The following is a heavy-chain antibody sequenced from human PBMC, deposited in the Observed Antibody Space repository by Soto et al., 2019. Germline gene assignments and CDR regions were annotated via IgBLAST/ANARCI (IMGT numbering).Heavy chain of an antibody. V-gene: IGHV4-30-4*01. J-gene: IGHJ4*02. D-gene: IGHD3-10*01. CDR2: IYYSGIT. Sequence: QVQLQESGPGLVKPSQTLSLTCTVSGGSISSSDYYWSWIRQPPGKGLEWIGYIYYSGITYYNPSLNSRVTISVDTSKNQFSLKLSSVTAADTAVYYCAREVEVIMAPHFDNWGQGTLFTVSS. CDR3: AREVEVIMAPHFDN. CDR1: GGSISSSDYY.